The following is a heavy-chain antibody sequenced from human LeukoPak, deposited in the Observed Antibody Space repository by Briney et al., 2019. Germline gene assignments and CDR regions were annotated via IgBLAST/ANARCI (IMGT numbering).Heavy chain of an antibody. CDR2: INPNSGGT. D-gene: IGHD4-11*01. CDR1: GYTFTGYY. J-gene: IGHJ5*02. V-gene: IGHV1-2*06. Sequence: ASVKVPCKASGYTFTGYYMHWVRQAPGQGLEWMGRINPNSGGTNYAQKFQGRVTMTRDTSISTAYMELSRLRSDDTAVYYCATLTTVSEWFDPWGQGTLVTVSS. CDR3: ATLTTVSEWFDP.